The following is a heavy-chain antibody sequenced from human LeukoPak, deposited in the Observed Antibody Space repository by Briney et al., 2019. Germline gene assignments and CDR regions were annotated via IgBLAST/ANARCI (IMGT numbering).Heavy chain of an antibody. D-gene: IGHD3-10*01. CDR2: IYPGDSDT. Sequence: GESLKISCKASGYNFANYWIAWVRLMPGKGLEWMGTIYPGDSDTRYRPSFQGQVTISADKSITTAYLQWSTLKASDTAMYYCTLRGDSNYYDYWGQGTPVTVSS. V-gene: IGHV5-51*01. J-gene: IGHJ4*02. CDR3: TLRGDSNYYDY. CDR1: GYNFANYW.